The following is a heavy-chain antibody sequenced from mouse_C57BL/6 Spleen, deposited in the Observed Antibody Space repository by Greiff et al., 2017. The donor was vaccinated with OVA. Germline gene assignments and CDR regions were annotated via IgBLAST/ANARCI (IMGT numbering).Heavy chain of an antibody. J-gene: IGHJ2*01. D-gene: IGHD2-2*01. Sequence: VHVKQSGPELVKPGASVKISCKASGYSFTDYNMNWVKQSNGKSLEWIGVINPNYGTTSYNQKFKGKATLTVDQSSSTAYMQLNSLTSEDSAVYYCARRGHGYQSSYFDYWGQGTTLTVSS. CDR3: ARRGHGYQSSYFDY. CDR2: INPNYGTT. CDR1: GYSFTDYN. V-gene: IGHV1-39*01.